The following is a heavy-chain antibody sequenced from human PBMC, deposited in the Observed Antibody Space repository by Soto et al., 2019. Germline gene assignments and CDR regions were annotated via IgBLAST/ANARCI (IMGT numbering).Heavy chain of an antibody. D-gene: IGHD3-16*01. CDR2: INHVGGT. V-gene: IGHV4-34*01. CDR3: VRIRYQLPSSVLWLDP. J-gene: IGHJ5*02. Sequence: PPETLSLTSAVYGGFLRESYWTSIRHPPGKGLGWIGEINHVGGTNYNPSLKSRVTMSVDTSQNQFSLRLISVTAADTAMYFCVRIRYQLPSSVLWLDPWGQGTPVTVSS. CDR1: GGFLRESY.